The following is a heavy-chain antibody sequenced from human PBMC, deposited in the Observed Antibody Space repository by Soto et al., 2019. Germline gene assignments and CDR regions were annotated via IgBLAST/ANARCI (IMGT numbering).Heavy chain of an antibody. J-gene: IGHJ4*02. CDR3: ARGRDIVVVPAADLDY. V-gene: IGHV4-34*01. Sequence: PSETLSLTCAVYGVSFSGYYWSWIRQPPGKGLEWIGEINHSESTNYNPSHKSQVTISVDTSKNQFSLKLSSVTAADTAVYYCARGRDIVVVPAADLDYWGQGTLVT. CDR1: GVSFSGYY. D-gene: IGHD2-2*01. CDR2: INHSEST.